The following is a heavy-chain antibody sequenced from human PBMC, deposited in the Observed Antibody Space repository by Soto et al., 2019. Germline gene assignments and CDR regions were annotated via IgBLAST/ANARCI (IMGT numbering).Heavy chain of an antibody. D-gene: IGHD4-4*01. J-gene: IGHJ4*02. CDR1: GYIFTAYS. CDR3: AREASAVISLDY. Sequence: QVQLEHSATEVKKPGASVKVSCKAAGYIFTAYSMHWVRQAPGHGLEWVGWVNPNSGDTIYAQKFQGRVTLMTDTSIKTAYMELHGLKSDDTATYYCAREASAVISLDYWGQGTLVIVSS. V-gene: IGHV1-2*02. CDR2: VNPNSGDT.